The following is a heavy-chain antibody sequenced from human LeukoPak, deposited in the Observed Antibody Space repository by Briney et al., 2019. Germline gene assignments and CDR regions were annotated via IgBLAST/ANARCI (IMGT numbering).Heavy chain of an antibody. CDR1: GYTFIVYY. V-gene: IGHV1-2*02. D-gene: IGHD3-16*01. Sequence: ASVKVSCKASGYTFIVYYIHWVRQAPGQGLEWMGWISPNIGGTVYAQKFQGRVTMTRDTSISTVYMELTRLTSDDTAIYFCARGESSDAFDIRGQGTMVTVSS. CDR3: ARGESSDAFDI. J-gene: IGHJ3*02. CDR2: ISPNIGGT.